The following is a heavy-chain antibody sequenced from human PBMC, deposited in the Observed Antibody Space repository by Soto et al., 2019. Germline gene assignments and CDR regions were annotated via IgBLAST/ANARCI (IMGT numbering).Heavy chain of an antibody. CDR1: GFTFSTYS. CDR2: IKQDGSQK. J-gene: IGHJ6*02. Sequence: QPGGSLRLSCAASGFTFSTYSMTWVRQAPGKGLEWVANIKQDGSQKYYVDSVKGRFTISRDNTKNSLYLLMNSLRVEDTAVYYCARDSLLKSQPIYRYYYYGMDVWGQGTTVTVSS. CDR3: ARDSLLKSQPIYRYYYYGMDV. D-gene: IGHD3-3*01. V-gene: IGHV3-7*03.